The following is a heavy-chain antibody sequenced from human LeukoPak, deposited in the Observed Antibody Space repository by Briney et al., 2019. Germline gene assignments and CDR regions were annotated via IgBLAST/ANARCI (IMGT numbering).Heavy chain of an antibody. D-gene: IGHD6-19*01. V-gene: IGHV3-30*02. J-gene: IGHJ4*02. Sequence: GGSLRLSCAASGFTFSSYGMHWVRQAPGKGLEWVAFIRYDGSNKYYADSVKGRFTISRDNSKNTLYLQMNSLRAEDMAVYYCASDSSGWSAFDYWGQGTLVTVSS. CDR3: ASDSSGWSAFDY. CDR2: IRYDGSNK. CDR1: GFTFSSYG.